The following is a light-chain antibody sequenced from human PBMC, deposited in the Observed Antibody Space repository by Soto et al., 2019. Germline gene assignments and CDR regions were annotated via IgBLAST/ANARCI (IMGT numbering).Light chain of an antibody. CDR3: QQYHSYWT. Sequence: EIQRTQSPSSLSASVGDRVTITCRASQNIRSRLAWFQQKPGKAPKLLIYDASSLESGVPQRFSVSGSGTEFTLTISSMQTDDFSTDYCQQYHSYWTFGQGTKVDIK. CDR2: DAS. J-gene: IGKJ1*01. CDR1: QNIRSR. V-gene: IGKV1-5*01.